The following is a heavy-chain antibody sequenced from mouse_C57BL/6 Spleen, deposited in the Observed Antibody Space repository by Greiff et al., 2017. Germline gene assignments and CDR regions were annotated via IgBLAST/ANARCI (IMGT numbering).Heavy chain of an antibody. J-gene: IGHJ4*01. Sequence: QVQLQQSGPGLVAPSQSLSITCTVSGFSLTSYGVHWVRQPPGKGLEWLVVIWSDGSTTYNSALKSRLSISKDNSKSQVFLKMNSLQTDDTAMYYCARHVWDTFYAMDYWGQGTSVTVSS. D-gene: IGHD4-1*01. CDR1: GFSLTSYG. V-gene: IGHV2-6-1*01. CDR2: IWSDGST. CDR3: ARHVWDTFYAMDY.